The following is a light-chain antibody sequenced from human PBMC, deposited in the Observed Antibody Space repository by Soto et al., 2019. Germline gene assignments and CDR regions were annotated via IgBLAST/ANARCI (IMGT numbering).Light chain of an antibody. CDR1: SSDVGGYNY. CDR3: SSYTSSSTPRYVV. Sequence: SALTQPASVSGSPGQSITISCTGTSSDVGGYNYVSWYQQHPGKAPKLMIYDVSNRPSGVSNRFSGSKSGNTASLTISGLQADDEADYYCSSYTSSSTPRYVVFGGGTKLTVL. CDR2: DVS. V-gene: IGLV2-14*01. J-gene: IGLJ2*01.